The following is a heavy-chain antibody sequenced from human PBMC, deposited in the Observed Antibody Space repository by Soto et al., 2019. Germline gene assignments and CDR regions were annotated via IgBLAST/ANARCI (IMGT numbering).Heavy chain of an antibody. CDR1: GFTFSSYV. D-gene: IGHD2-2*01. Sequence: QVKLVESVGGVVQPGMSLSRSCAASGFTFSSYVMHWVRQAPGKGLEWVAVIWYDGSNKYYADSVKGRFTISRDNSNNTLYLQMNSLRAEDTAVYYCAREWCSSTRCYYYFYYWGQGTLVTVSS. CDR3: AREWCSSTRCYYYFYY. CDR2: IWYDGSNK. V-gene: IGHV3-33*01. J-gene: IGHJ4*02.